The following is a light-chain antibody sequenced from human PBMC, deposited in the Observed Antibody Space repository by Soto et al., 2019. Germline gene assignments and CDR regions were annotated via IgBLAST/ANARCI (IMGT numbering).Light chain of an antibody. V-gene: IGLV4-69*01. CDR2: LNSDGSH. CDR1: SGHSSYA. J-gene: IGLJ1*01. Sequence: QSVLTQSPSASASLGASVKLTCTLSSGHSSYAIAWHQQQPEKGPRYLMKLNSDGSHSKGDRIPDRFSGSSSGAERYLTISRLQSEDEADYYCQTWGTGIQVFGTGTKVTVL. CDR3: QTWGTGIQV.